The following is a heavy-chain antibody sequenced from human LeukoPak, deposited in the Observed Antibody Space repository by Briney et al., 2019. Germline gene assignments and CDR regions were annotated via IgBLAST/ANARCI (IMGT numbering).Heavy chain of an antibody. V-gene: IGHV3-30*02. CDR1: GFNFNTYG. CDR2: IRYDETNE. D-gene: IGHD6-25*01. J-gene: IGHJ6*03. Sequence: GGSLRLSCAASGFNFNTYGMYWVRQAPGKGLEWVAFIRYDETNEYYADSVKGRFTISRDNSKNTLYLQMNSLRTEDTAVYYCAKDSRAALVGPYYMDVWGKGTTVTVSS. CDR3: AKDSRAALVGPYYMDV.